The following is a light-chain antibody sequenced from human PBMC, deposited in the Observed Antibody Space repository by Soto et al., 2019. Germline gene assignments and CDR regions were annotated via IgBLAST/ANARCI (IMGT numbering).Light chain of an antibody. CDR2: GAS. V-gene: IGKV3-15*01. CDR3: QQYNNWPPT. Sequence: EIVMTQSPATLSVSPGERATLSCRASQSVSSKLAWYQQKSGQAPRLLIYGASTRATGIPARFSGSGSGTEFTLTISSLQSEDFAVYYCQQYNNWPPTFGGGTKVDIK. J-gene: IGKJ4*01. CDR1: QSVSSK.